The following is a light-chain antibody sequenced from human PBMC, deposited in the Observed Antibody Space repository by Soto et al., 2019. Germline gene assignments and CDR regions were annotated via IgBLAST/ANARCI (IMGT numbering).Light chain of an antibody. CDR2: VAS. V-gene: IGKV1-39*01. Sequence: DIQMTQCPSSLSASVGDRVTTTCRASQSISSYLNWYQQKPGKAPKILIYVASSLQSGVPSRFSGSGSGTDFTLTISSLQPEDFATYYCQQSYSTPTTFGQGTKVDIK. J-gene: IGKJ1*01. CDR3: QQSYSTPTT. CDR1: QSISSY.